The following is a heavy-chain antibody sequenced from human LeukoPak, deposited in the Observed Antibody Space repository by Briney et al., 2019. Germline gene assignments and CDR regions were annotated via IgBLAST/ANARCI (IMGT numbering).Heavy chain of an antibody. V-gene: IGHV4-39*01. CDR2: IHYSGTT. CDR1: GDSIDSSNYY. D-gene: IGHD5-12*01. Sequence: SETLSLTCTVSGDSIDSSNYYWAWIRQPPGKGLEWIATIHYSGTTFYNMSVKSRVAISIDSSKNQFSLKLSSVSASDTAVYFCASGYAGVLLVAKAFDHWGQGTLVTVSS. CDR3: ASGYAGVLLVAKAFDH. J-gene: IGHJ5*02.